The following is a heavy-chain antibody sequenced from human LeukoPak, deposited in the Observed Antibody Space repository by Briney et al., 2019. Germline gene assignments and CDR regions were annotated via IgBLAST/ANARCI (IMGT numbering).Heavy chain of an antibody. D-gene: IGHD6-13*01. CDR2: IYYSGST. V-gene: IGHV4-30-4*01. J-gene: IGHJ6*02. CDR3: AREFFERIAAAGHYYYYGMVV. CDR1: GGSISSGDYY. Sequence: PSETLSLTCTVSGGSISSGDYYWSWIRQPPGKGLEWIGYIYYSGSTYYNPSLKSRVTISVDTSKNQFSLKLSSVTAADTAVYYCAREFFERIAAAGHYYYYGMVVWGQGTTVTVSS.